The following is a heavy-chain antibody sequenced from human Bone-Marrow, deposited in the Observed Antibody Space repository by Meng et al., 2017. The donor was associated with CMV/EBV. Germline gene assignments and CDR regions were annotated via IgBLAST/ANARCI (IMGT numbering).Heavy chain of an antibody. Sequence: SETLSLTCTVSGGSISSSSYYWGWIRQPPGKGLEWIGSIYYSGSTYYNPSLKSRVTISVDTSKNQFSLKLSSVTAADTAVYYCARADQAVAGTWDYWGQGTLVTVSS. CDR1: GGSISSSSYY. D-gene: IGHD6-19*01. V-gene: IGHV4-39*07. J-gene: IGHJ4*02. CDR2: IYYSGST. CDR3: ARADQAVAGTWDY.